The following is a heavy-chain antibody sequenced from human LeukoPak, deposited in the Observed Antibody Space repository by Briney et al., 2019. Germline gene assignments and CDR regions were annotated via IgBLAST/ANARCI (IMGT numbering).Heavy chain of an antibody. D-gene: IGHD1-26*01. J-gene: IGHJ4*02. CDR2: ISISTIYI. CDR3: ARDRGSGSQFIDS. CDR1: GFSFSSYS. V-gene: IGHV3-21*01. Sequence: PGGSLRLSCAASGFSFSSYSMNWVRQAPGKGLEWVSSISISTIYIYYADSVKGRFTISRDNAKNSLYLQMDSLRAEDTAVYYCARDRGSGSQFIDSWGQGTLVTVSS.